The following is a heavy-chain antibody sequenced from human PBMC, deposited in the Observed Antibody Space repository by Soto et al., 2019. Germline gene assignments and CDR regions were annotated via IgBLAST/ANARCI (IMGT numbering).Heavy chain of an antibody. Sequence: QVQLQESGPGLVKPSQTLSLTCTVSGGSISSGGYYWSWIRQHPGKGLEWIGYIYYSGSTYYNPSLKSRVTISVDTSKNQFSLKLSSVTAADTAVYYCAREHYDYNWGSYRFWENWFDPWGQGTLVTVSS. CDR2: IYYSGST. CDR3: AREHYDYNWGSYRFWENWFDP. CDR1: GGSISSGGYY. D-gene: IGHD3-16*02. J-gene: IGHJ5*02. V-gene: IGHV4-31*03.